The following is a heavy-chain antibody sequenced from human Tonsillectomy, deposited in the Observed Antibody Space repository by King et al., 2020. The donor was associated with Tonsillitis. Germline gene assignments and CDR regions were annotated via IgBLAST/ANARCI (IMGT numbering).Heavy chain of an antibody. CDR3: AQSGLYSGYDLGEYYFDY. Sequence: QLQESGPGLVKPSETLSLTCAVSGNSINSGYYWGWIRQPPGKGLEWIGSIYHSGSTYYNPSLKSRVTISVDTSKNQFSLRLSSVTAADTAAYYCAQSGLYSGYDLGEYYFDYWGQGTLVTVSS. CDR1: GNSINSGYY. J-gene: IGHJ4*02. CDR2: IYHSGST. D-gene: IGHD5-12*01. V-gene: IGHV4-38-2*01.